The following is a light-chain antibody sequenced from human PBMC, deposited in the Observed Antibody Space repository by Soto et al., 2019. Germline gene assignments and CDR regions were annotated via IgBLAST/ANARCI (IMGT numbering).Light chain of an antibody. CDR2: DTS. CDR3: QQRRNWPPA. CDR1: QSVNTY. J-gene: IGKJ5*01. V-gene: IGKV3-11*01. Sequence: EIVLTQSPATLSLSPGERATLSCRASQSVNTYLAWYQQKPGQAPRLLIYDTSNRATGTPARFSGSGSGTDFTLTISSLEPEDFAVYYCQQRRNWPPAFGQGTRLEIK.